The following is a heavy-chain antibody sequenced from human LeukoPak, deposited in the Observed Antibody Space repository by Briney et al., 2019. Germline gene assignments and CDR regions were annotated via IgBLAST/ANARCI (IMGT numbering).Heavy chain of an antibody. V-gene: IGHV3-20*04. J-gene: IGHJ6*03. CDR1: GFTFDDYG. CDR3: ARDRSYDFWSGYYTGYYYYYMDV. D-gene: IGHD3-3*01. Sequence: GGSLRLSCAASGFTFDDYGMSWVRQAPGKGLEWVSGINWNGGSKGYADSVKGRFTISRDNAKNSLYLQMNSLRAEDTALYYCARDRSYDFWSGYYTGYYYYYMDVWGKGTTVTVSS. CDR2: INWNGGSK.